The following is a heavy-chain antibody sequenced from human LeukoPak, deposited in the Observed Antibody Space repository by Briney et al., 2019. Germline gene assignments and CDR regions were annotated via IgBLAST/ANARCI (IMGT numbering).Heavy chain of an antibody. CDR3: AKGTGFRVVTLDMDV. CDR2: IWYDGSNK. V-gene: IGHV3-33*06. Sequence: GGSLRLSCAASGFTFSSYGMHWVRQAPGKGLEWVAVIWYDGSNKYYADSVKGRFTISRDNSKNTLYLQMNSLRAEDTAVYYCAKGTGFRVVTLDMDVWGKGTTVTVSS. CDR1: GFTFSSYG. J-gene: IGHJ6*03. D-gene: IGHD3-22*01.